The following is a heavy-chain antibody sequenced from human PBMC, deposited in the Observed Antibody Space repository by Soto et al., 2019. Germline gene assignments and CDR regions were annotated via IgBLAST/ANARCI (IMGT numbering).Heavy chain of an antibody. CDR3: ARTWGAVYFDY. D-gene: IGHD3-16*01. V-gene: IGHV4-39*01. J-gene: IGHJ4*02. Sequence: SQTLPLTXTLSGGSISSSSYYWGWIRQPPGKGLEWIGSIYYSGSTYYNPSLKSRVIISVDTSKNQFSLKLSSVTSADTAVYYCARTWGAVYFDYWGQGTLVTVSS. CDR2: IYYSGST. CDR1: GGSISSSSYY.